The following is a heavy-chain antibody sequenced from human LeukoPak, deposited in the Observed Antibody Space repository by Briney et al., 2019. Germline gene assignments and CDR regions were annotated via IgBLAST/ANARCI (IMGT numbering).Heavy chain of an antibody. D-gene: IGHD5-12*01. V-gene: IGHV4-38-2*02. CDR2: IYHGGST. CDR1: GYSISSGYY. Sequence: SETLSLTCAVSGYSISSGYYWGWIRQPPGKGLEWIGSIYHGGSTYFNPSLKSRVTISVDTSKNQFSLKLSSVTAADTAVYYCAREGSGYDSPYYFDYWGQGTLVTVSS. J-gene: IGHJ4*02. CDR3: AREGSGYDSPYYFDY.